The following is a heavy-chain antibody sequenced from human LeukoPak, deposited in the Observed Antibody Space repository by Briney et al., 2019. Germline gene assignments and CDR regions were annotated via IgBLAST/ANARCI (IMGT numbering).Heavy chain of an antibody. Sequence: PGGSLRLSCAASGFTFSSYAMSWVRQAPGKGLEWVSAISGSGGSTYYADSVKGRFTISRDNSKNTLYLQMNSLRAEDTAVYYCAKRVAAAGTQSYYFDYWGQGTLLTVSS. J-gene: IGHJ4*02. CDR3: AKRVAAAGTQSYYFDY. V-gene: IGHV3-23*01. D-gene: IGHD6-13*01. CDR2: ISGSGGST. CDR1: GFTFSSYA.